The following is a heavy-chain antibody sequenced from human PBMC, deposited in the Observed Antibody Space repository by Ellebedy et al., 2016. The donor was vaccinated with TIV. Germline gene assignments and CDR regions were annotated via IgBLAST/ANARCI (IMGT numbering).Heavy chain of an antibody. V-gene: IGHV3-7*01. D-gene: IGHD6-19*01. CDR2: IKKDGREK. Sequence: GESLKISCAASGFHFGDYWMSWVRQAPGKGLEWVANIKKDGREKNYVDSVRGRFTISRDNAKNSLYLQMSSLRAEDTAVYYCARDGSIAVDGTSDYWGQGTLVTVSS. J-gene: IGHJ4*02. CDR3: ARDGSIAVDGTSDY. CDR1: GFHFGDYW.